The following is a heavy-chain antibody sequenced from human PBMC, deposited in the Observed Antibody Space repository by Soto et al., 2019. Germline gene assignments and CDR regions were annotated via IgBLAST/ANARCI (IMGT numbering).Heavy chain of an antibody. CDR1: GYSISGGYY. J-gene: IGHJ6*02. Sequence: SSETLSLTCAVSGYSISGGYYWGWIRRPPVKGLEWIGSIYHSGSTYYNPSLKSRVTISVDTSKNQFSLKLSSVTAADTAVYYCARQFSSWRSYYYGMDVWGQGTTVTSP. D-gene: IGHD6-13*01. V-gene: IGHV4-38-2*01. CDR2: IYHSGST. CDR3: ARQFSSWRSYYYGMDV.